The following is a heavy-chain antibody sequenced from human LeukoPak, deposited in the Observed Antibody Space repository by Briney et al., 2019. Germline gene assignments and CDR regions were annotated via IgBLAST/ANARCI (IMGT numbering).Heavy chain of an antibody. CDR1: IFTFNTHY. CDR2: IKQDGCAK. J-gene: IGHJ4*02. V-gene: IGHV3-7*01. D-gene: IGHD6-6*01. Sequence: GLSLRLSYATSIFTFNTHYMICVRQAPGKGRECVANIKQDGCAKYYVDAVKGRFTNYRDNPKNTLYLQMNSLIAEDTAVYQCARDGVYSSSSPDYWGQGTLVTVYS. CDR3: ARDGVYSSSSPDY.